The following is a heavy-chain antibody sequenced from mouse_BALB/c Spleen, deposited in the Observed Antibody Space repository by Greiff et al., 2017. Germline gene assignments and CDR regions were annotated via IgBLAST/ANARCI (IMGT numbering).Heavy chain of an antibody. J-gene: IGHJ4*01. D-gene: IGHD3-1*01. CDR3: ARTGPY. CDR2: ISSGGSYT. Sequence: EVHLVESGGGLVKPGGSLKLSCAASGFTFSSYAMSWVRQTPEKRLEWVATISSGGSYTYYPDSVKGRFTISRDNAKNTLYLQMSSLRSEDTAMYYCARTGPYWGQGTSVTVSS. V-gene: IGHV5-9-3*01. CDR1: GFTFSSYA.